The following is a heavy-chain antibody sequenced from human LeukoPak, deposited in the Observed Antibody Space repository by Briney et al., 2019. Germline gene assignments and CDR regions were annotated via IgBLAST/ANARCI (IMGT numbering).Heavy chain of an antibody. Sequence: SETLSLTCAVYGGPFSGYYWSWIRQPPGKGLEWIGEINHSGSTNYKPSLKSRVTISVDTSKNQFSLKLSSVTAADTAVYYCARVGCSGGSCYGPSHSNFDYWGQGTLVTVSS. CDR2: INHSGST. D-gene: IGHD2-15*01. J-gene: IGHJ4*02. V-gene: IGHV4-34*01. CDR3: ARVGCSGGSCYGPSHSNFDY. CDR1: GGPFSGYY.